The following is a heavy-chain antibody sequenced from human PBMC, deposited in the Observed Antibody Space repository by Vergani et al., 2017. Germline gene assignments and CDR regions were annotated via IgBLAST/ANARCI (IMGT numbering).Heavy chain of an antibody. V-gene: IGHV1-24*01. CDR1: GYSVTELT. J-gene: IGHJ4*02. CDR2: FDPEHDEV. Sequence: QVQFVQSGSEVRKPGASVKVSCQVSGYSVTELTIHWVRQAPGKGLEWMGGFDPEHDEVTFAQHIQGRVTMTEDRSTDTVYMELSSLRPEDTALYSCAIVTDYYDSSGYYLDYWGQGTLVTVSS. D-gene: IGHD3-22*01. CDR3: AIVTDYYDSSGYYLDY.